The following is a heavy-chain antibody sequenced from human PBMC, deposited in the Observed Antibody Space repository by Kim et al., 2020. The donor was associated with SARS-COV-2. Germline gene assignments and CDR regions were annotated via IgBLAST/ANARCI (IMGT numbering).Heavy chain of an antibody. Sequence: GGSLRLSCAASGFTFSSYSMNWVRQAPGKGLEWVSSISSSSSYIYYADSVKGRFTISRDNAKNSLYLQMNSLRAEDTAVYYCARDAGPGGIDLVSYFDYWGQGTLVTVSS. CDR1: GFTFSSYS. D-gene: IGHD1-20*01. CDR2: ISSSSSYI. V-gene: IGHV3-21*01. CDR3: ARDAGPGGIDLVSYFDY. J-gene: IGHJ4*02.